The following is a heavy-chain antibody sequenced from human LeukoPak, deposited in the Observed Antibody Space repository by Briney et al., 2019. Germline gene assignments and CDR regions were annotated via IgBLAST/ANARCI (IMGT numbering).Heavy chain of an antibody. CDR3: AGHHPRNTVDF. Sequence: PSETLSLTCTVSGGSISSYYWSWIRQPPGKGLEWIGYIYSSGSANYSPSLKSRVTISLDTSKNQFSLKLSSVTAADTAVYYCAGHHPRNTVDFWGQGTLVTVSS. CDR1: GGSISSYY. CDR2: IYSSGSA. D-gene: IGHD2/OR15-2a*01. J-gene: IGHJ4*02. V-gene: IGHV4-59*08.